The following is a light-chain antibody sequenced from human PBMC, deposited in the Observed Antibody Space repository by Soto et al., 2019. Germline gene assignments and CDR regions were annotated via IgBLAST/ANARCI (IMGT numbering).Light chain of an antibody. CDR3: QHYVTSSIT. CDR2: GAS. J-gene: IGKJ5*01. V-gene: IGKV3-15*01. CDR1: HSVSSS. Sequence: EIVMTQSPATLSVSPGERATLSCRASHSVSSSLAWYQQKPGQAPRLLIYGASTRATGIPARISGGGSGTHFTLTISRLEPEDFAVYYCQHYVTSSITFGQGTRLEIK.